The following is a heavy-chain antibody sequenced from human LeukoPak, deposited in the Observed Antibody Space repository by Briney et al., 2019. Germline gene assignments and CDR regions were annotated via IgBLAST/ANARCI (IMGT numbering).Heavy chain of an antibody. J-gene: IGHJ4*02. D-gene: IGHD6-13*01. CDR3: AKVFGIAAAGTRGD. CDR1: GFTFSSYG. CDR2: ISGSGGST. Sequence: AGSLRLSCSASGFTFSSYGMSWVRHALGKGLEWVSAISGSGGSTYYADSVKGRFTISRDNSKNSLYLQMNSLRAEDTAVYYCAKVFGIAAAGTRGDWGQGTLVTVSS. V-gene: IGHV3-23*01.